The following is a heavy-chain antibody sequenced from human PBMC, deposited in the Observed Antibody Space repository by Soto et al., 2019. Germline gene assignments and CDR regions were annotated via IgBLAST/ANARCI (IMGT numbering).Heavy chain of an antibody. Sequence: SGPTLVNPTQTLTLTCTFSGFSLSTSLVVVGWVLHPPGKSLEWLALVYSNDDKRFSPSLKNRLTITKDTSKNKVVLTMTNMDPVDTAKYYGTHMRGSGLYGMGVWGQGTTVTVSS. CDR1: GFSLSTSLVV. D-gene: IGHD3-10*01. V-gene: IGHV2-5*01. CDR3: THMRGSGLYGMGV. CDR2: VYSNDDK. J-gene: IGHJ6*01.